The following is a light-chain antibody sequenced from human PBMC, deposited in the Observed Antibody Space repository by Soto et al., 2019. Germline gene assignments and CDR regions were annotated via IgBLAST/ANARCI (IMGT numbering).Light chain of an antibody. CDR1: QRFSSN. CDR2: GAS. CDR3: QQYNNWPPT. J-gene: IGKJ2*01. V-gene: IGKV3-15*01. Sequence: EIVMTQSPATLSLSPGERATLSCRASQRFSSNLAWYQQKPGQAPRLLIYGASTRATGIPARFSGSGSGTEFTLTISSLQSEEFAVYYCQQYNNWPPTFGQGTKLEIK.